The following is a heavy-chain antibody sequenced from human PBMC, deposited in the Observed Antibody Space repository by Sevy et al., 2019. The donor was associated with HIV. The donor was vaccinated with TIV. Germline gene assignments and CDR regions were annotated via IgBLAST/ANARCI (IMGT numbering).Heavy chain of an antibody. J-gene: IGHJ6*02. CDR1: GYTFTGYY. Sequence: ASVKVSCKASGYTFTGYYMHWVRQAPGQGLEWMGWINPNSGGTNYARKFQGRVTMTRNTSISTAYMELSRLRSDDTAVYYCARVEMGTDSSGWYVGWYYYYGMDVWGQGTTVTVSS. D-gene: IGHD6-19*01. V-gene: IGHV1-2*02. CDR2: INPNSGGT. CDR3: ARVEMGTDSSGWYVGWYYYYGMDV.